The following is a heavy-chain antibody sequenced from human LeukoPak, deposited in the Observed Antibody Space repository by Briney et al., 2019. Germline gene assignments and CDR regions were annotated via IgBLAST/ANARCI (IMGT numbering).Heavy chain of an antibody. J-gene: IGHJ4*02. CDR1: GESFSGYY. V-gene: IGHV4-34*01. CDR2: INHSGST. Sequence: SETLSLTCAVYGESFSGYYWSWIRQPPGKGLEWIGEINHSGSTNYNPSLKSRVTISVDTSKNQFSLKLSSVTAADTAVYYCASMSTYDYGSGSENFDYWGQGTLVTVSS. D-gene: IGHD3-10*01. CDR3: ASMSTYDYGSGSENFDY.